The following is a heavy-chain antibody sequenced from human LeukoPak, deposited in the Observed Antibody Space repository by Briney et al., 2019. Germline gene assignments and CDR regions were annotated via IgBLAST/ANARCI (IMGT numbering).Heavy chain of an antibody. CDR1: GYTFAKYA. D-gene: IGHD3-22*01. V-gene: IGHV1-18*04. CDR3: ARGGRDYYDSSGYDY. CDR2: ISAYNGNT. Sequence: ASVKVSCKASGYTFAKYAIHWVRQAPGQRLEWMGWISAYNGNTNYAQKLQGRVTMTTDTSTSTAYMELRSLRSDDTAVYYCARGGRDYYDSSGYDYWGQGTLVTVSS. J-gene: IGHJ4*02.